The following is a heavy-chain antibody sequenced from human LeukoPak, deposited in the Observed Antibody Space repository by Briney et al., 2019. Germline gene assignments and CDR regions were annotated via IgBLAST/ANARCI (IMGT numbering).Heavy chain of an antibody. Sequence: PSETLSLTCTLSALSIGSSTTYWGWIRQPPGKGLEWIGTIHYRGSTYYSPPLESRVTISADTSKYQFSLRLSSVAAADTALYYCARHWGPEGPYFDYWGQGIQVTVSS. D-gene: IGHD3-16*01. CDR1: ALSIGSSTTY. J-gene: IGHJ4*02. CDR2: IHYRGST. CDR3: ARHWGPEGPYFDY. V-gene: IGHV4-39*01.